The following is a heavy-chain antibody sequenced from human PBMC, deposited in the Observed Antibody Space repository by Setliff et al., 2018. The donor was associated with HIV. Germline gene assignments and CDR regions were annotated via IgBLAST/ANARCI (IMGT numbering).Heavy chain of an antibody. Sequence: ASVKVSCKASGYTFTGYYMHWVRQAPGQGLEWMGWINPHSGGTNYAQKFQGWVTMTRDTSISTAYMELSRLRSDDTAVYYCARGMDYYDTSGYYQYYFDYWGQGTLVTVSS. J-gene: IGHJ4*02. CDR2: INPHSGGT. CDR3: ARGMDYYDTSGYYQYYFDY. D-gene: IGHD3-22*01. CDR1: GYTFTGYY. V-gene: IGHV1-2*04.